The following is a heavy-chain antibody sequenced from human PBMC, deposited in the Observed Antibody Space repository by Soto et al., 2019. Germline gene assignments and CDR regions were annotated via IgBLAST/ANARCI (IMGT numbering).Heavy chain of an antibody. CDR1: GYSFAGYW. V-gene: IGHV5-10-1*01. Sequence: GSLKISCKGSGYSFAGYWITWVRQKPGKGLEWMGRIDPSDSQTYYSPSFRGHVTISVTKSITTVFLQWSSLRASDTAMYYCERKIYDSDTGPNFQYYFDSWGQGTTVTVSS. CDR2: IDPSDSQT. CDR3: ERKIYDSDTGPNFQYYFDS. J-gene: IGHJ4*02. D-gene: IGHD3-22*01.